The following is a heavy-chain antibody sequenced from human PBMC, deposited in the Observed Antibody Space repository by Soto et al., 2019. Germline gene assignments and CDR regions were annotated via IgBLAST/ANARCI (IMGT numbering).Heavy chain of an antibody. V-gene: IGHV4-31*03. CDR2: IFYSGTT. Sequence: QVQLQESGPGLVKPSQTLSLTCTVSGGSISSGGYFWSWIRQPPGKGLEWIGNIFYSGTTYYNPSLKRRVTIPVDTSKNPCSLRVSSVTAADPAVYFCSRGVLYWGQGTLVTVSS. J-gene: IGHJ4*02. CDR3: SRGVLY. D-gene: IGHD1-1*01. CDR1: GGSISSGGYF.